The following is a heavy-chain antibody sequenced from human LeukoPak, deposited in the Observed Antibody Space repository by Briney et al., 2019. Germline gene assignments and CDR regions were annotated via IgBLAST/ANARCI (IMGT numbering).Heavy chain of an antibody. CDR1: GGSISSDDYY. CDR3: ARLIAVAGYYYYYGMDV. D-gene: IGHD6-19*01. J-gene: IGHJ6*02. Sequence: SETLSLTCTVSGGSISSDDYYWSWIRQPPGKGLEWIGYIYYSGITYYNPSLKSRVTISVDTSKNQFSLKLSSVTAADTAVYYCARLIAVAGYYYYYGMDVWGQGTTVTVSS. V-gene: IGHV4-30-4*01. CDR2: IYYSGIT.